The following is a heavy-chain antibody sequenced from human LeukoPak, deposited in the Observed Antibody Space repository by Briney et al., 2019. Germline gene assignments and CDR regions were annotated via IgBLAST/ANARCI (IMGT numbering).Heavy chain of an antibody. D-gene: IGHD3-22*01. CDR2: IGPNSGDT. Sequence: GASVKVSCKASGYTFTGYYIHWMRRAPGQGLEWMGWIGPNSGDTNYAQKFQGRVNMTRDTSISTVYMELSRLTSDDTAMYYCARKYDSSWYDYFDYWGQGTLVTVSS. J-gene: IGHJ4*02. CDR3: ARKYDSSWYDYFDY. V-gene: IGHV1-2*02. CDR1: GYTFTGYY.